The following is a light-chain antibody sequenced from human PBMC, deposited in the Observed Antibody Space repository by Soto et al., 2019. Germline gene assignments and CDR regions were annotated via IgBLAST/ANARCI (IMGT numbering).Light chain of an antibody. J-gene: IGKJ4*01. CDR1: QSISTW. CDR2: DAS. CDR3: QQSNSYSLIT. V-gene: IGKV1-5*01. Sequence: DIQMTQSPSTLSASVGDRVTITCRASQSISTWLAWYQQKPGKAPKLLIYDASTLESGVPSRFSGSGSGTEFTLTISSLQPDDFATYNCQQSNSYSLITFCGGTKVDIK.